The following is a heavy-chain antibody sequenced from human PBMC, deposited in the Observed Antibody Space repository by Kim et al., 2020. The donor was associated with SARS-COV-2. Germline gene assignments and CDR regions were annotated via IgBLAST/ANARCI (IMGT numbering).Heavy chain of an antibody. CDR3: ARVRKYPFVRYCSSTSCYIPGWFDP. CDR1: GGSFSGYY. Sequence: SQTLSLTCAVYGGSFSGYYWSWIRQPPGKGLEWIGEINHSGSTNYNPSLKSRVTISVDRSKNQFSLKLSSVTAADTAVYYCARVRKYPFVRYCSSTSCYIPGWFDPWGQGTLVTVSS. CDR2: INHSGST. D-gene: IGHD2-2*02. V-gene: IGHV4-34*01. J-gene: IGHJ5*02.